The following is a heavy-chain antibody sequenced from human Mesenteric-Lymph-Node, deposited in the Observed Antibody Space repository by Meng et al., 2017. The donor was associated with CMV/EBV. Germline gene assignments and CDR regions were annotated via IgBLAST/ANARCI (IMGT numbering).Heavy chain of an antibody. D-gene: IGHD6-19*01. V-gene: IGHV3-7*01. CDR1: GFTFTNYW. Sequence: GGSLRLSCEASGFTFTNYWMEWVRQAPGKGLEWVANIKQDGSEKYYVDSVKGRFTISRDNAKNSLYLQMNSLRAEDTAVYYCRGGGGWVSEYWGQGTLVTVSS. CDR3: RGGGGWVSEY. CDR2: IKQDGSEK. J-gene: IGHJ4*02.